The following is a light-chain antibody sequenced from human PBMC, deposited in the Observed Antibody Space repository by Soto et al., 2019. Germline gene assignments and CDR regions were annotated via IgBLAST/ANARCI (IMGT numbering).Light chain of an antibody. CDR2: KSN. CDR1: SSNIGSNT. CDR3: AVWDDSLNGRV. V-gene: IGLV1-44*01. J-gene: IGLJ3*02. Sequence: QSVLTQPPSASATPGQRVTISCSGSSSNIGSNTVNWYQQFPGTAPKLLIYKSNQRPSGVPDLFSGSKSGTSASLAISGLQSEDEADYYCAVWDDSLNGRVFGGGTKLTVL.